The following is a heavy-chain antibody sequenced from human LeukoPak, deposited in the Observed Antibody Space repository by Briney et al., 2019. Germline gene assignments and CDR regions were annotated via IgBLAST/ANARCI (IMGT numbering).Heavy chain of an antibody. CDR1: GFTFSSYA. J-gene: IGHJ3*02. D-gene: IGHD3-22*01. CDR2: ISGSGGST. CDR3: AKGYYDSSGYYPDAFDI. V-gene: IGHV3-23*01. Sequence: GGSLRLSCAASGFTFSSYAMSWVRKAPGKGLEWVSAISGSGGSTYYADSVKGRFTISRDNSKNTLYLQMNSLRAEDTAVYYCAKGYYDSSGYYPDAFDIWGQGTMVTVSS.